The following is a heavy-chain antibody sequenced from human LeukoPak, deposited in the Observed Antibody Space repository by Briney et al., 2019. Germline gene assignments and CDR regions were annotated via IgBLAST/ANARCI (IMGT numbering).Heavy chain of an antibody. J-gene: IGHJ3*02. CDR2: ISFDGSNQ. Sequence: PGGSLRLSCAASGFTFGNYPIHWVRQAPGKGLEWVAVISFDGSNQFYADSLKGRFTISRDNSKNTLYLQMNSLRVDDTAVYYCARQNYIMGARHAFDIWGQGTMVTVSS. V-gene: IGHV3-30-3*01. D-gene: IGHD1-26*01. CDR3: ARQNYIMGARHAFDI. CDR1: GFTFGNYP.